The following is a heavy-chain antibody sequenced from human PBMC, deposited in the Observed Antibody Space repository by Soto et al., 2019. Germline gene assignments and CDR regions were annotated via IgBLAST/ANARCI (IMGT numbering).Heavy chain of an antibody. J-gene: IGHJ4*02. V-gene: IGHV3-30-3*01. CDR1: GFTFSSYA. D-gene: IGHD5-12*01. CDR3: ARVAVEMATIHVFDY. CDR2: ISYDGSNK. Sequence: QVQLVESGGGVVQPGRSLRLSCAASGFTFSSYAMHWVRQAPGKGLEWVAVISYDGSNKHYADSVKGRFTISRDNSKNTLYLQMNSLRAEDTAVYYCARVAVEMATIHVFDYWGQGTLVTVSS.